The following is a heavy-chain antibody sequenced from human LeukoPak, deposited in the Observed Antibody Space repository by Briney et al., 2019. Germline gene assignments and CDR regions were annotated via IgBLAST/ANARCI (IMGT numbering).Heavy chain of an antibody. CDR3: ARASVGGAFDI. V-gene: IGHV3-30*19. CDR1: GFTFSSYG. J-gene: IGHJ3*02. Sequence: GGSLRLSCAASGFTFSSYGMHWVRQAPGKGLGWVAVISYDGSNKYYADSVKGRFTISRDNSKNTLYLQMNSLRAEDTAVYYCARASVGGAFDIWGQGTMVTVSS. CDR2: ISYDGSNK. D-gene: IGHD3-16*01.